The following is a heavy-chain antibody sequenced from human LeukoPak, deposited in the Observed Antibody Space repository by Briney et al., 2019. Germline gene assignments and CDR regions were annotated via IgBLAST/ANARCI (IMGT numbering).Heavy chain of an antibody. Sequence: SETLSLTCTVSGGSISSYYWGWIRQPPGKGLEWIGYIYYSGSTNYNPSLKSRVTISVDTSKNQFSLKLSSVTAADTAVYYCARRDSSWYQGGYYYYMDVWGKGTTVTVSS. CDR3: ARRDSSWYQGGYYYYMDV. CDR2: IYYSGST. D-gene: IGHD6-13*01. CDR1: GGSISSYY. J-gene: IGHJ6*03. V-gene: IGHV4-59*08.